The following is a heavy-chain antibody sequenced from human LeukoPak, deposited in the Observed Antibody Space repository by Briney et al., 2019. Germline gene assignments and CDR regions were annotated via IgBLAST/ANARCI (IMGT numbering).Heavy chain of an antibody. V-gene: IGHV4-59*12. CDR2: IYYSGST. J-gene: IGHJ4*02. Sequence: SETLSLTCTVSGGSISSYYWSWIRQPPGKGLEWIGYIYYSGSTNYNPPLKSRVTISVDTSKNQFSLKLNSVTAADTAVYYCARDIDKTAMVFKSFDNWGQGTLVTVSS. D-gene: IGHD5-18*01. CDR1: GGSISSYY. CDR3: ARDIDKTAMVFKSFDN.